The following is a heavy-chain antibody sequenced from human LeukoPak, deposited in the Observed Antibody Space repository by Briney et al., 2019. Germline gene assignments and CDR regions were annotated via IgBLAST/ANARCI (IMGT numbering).Heavy chain of an antibody. V-gene: IGHV4-38-2*02. CDR2: IYHSGST. Sequence: PSETLSLTCTVSGYSISSGYYWGWIRQPPGKGLEWIGSIYHSGSTYYNPSLKSRFTISLDTSKNQFSLKLRSVTAADTAVYYCARDGIPSYDFWSGYYNDFDYWGQGTLVTVSS. D-gene: IGHD3-3*01. CDR3: ARDGIPSYDFWSGYYNDFDY. CDR1: GYSISSGYY. J-gene: IGHJ4*02.